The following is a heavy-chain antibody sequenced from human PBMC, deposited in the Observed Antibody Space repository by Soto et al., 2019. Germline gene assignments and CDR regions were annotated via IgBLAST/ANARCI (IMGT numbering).Heavy chain of an antibody. D-gene: IGHD5-18*01. CDR1: GASFKNYA. J-gene: IGHJ4*02. CDR3: ARLDSTMITFDY. V-gene: IGHV1-69*06. Sequence: QVQLVQSGAEVKKPGSSVKISCKTSGASFKNYAIGWVRQVPGQGLEWTGSIIPLFGTANYARMFEGRVTITADKSTTTVYMELGSLRSEDTAVYYCARLDSTMITFDYWGQGTLVTVSS. CDR2: IIPLFGTA.